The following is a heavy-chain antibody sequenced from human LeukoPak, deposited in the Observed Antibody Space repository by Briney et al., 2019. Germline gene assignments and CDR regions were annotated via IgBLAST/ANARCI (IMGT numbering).Heavy chain of an antibody. Sequence: SETLSLTCSVSGGSITFYYWNWIRKPAGKGLEWIGRIHTSGTTNYNPSLKSRVTMSTDTSQKKFSLNLTSVTAADTAVYYCASSSWKKTFDYWGQGALVTVSS. J-gene: IGHJ4*02. CDR3: ASSSWKKTFDY. D-gene: IGHD1-1*01. V-gene: IGHV4-4*07. CDR2: IHTSGTT. CDR1: GGSITFYY.